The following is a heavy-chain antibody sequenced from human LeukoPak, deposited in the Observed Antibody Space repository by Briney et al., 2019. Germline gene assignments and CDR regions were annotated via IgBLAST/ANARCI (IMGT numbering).Heavy chain of an antibody. D-gene: IGHD6-6*01. CDR1: GGTFSSYA. V-gene: IGHV1-69*04. J-gene: IGHJ2*01. CDR2: IIPILGIA. CDR3: ARARIAARRSDWYFDL. Sequence: SVKVSCKASGGTFSSYAISWVRQAPGQGLEWMGRIIPILGIANYAQKFQGRVTITADKSTSTAYMELSSLRSEDTAVYYCARARIAARRSDWYFDLWGRGTLVTVSS.